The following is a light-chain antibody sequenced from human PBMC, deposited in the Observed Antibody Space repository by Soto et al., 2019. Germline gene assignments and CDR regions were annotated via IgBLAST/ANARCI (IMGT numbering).Light chain of an antibody. V-gene: IGKV3-11*01. J-gene: IGKJ5*01. CDR2: DAS. CDR3: QQHETLIT. CDR1: QSVSSY. Sequence: EILLTPSPATLSLSPVARATLSCRASQSVSSYLAWYQQKPGQAPRLLIYDASNRATGIPARFSGSGSGTDSTLTISSLDPEDFAVYDCQQHETLITVGQGTRREIK.